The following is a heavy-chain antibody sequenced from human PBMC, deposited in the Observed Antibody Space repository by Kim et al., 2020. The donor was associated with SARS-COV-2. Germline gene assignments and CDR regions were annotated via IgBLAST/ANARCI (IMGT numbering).Heavy chain of an antibody. J-gene: IGHJ6*03. CDR1: GFTFSSYG. D-gene: IGHD3-10*01. Sequence: GGSLRLSCAASGFTFSSYGMHWVRQAPGKGLEWVAVIWYDGSNKYYADSVKGRFTISRDNSKNTLYLQMNSLRAEDTAVYYCARDIMMRGSGSYYKYYYYYMDVWGKGTTVTVSS. CDR2: IWYDGSNK. CDR3: ARDIMMRGSGSYYKYYYYYMDV. V-gene: IGHV3-33*01.